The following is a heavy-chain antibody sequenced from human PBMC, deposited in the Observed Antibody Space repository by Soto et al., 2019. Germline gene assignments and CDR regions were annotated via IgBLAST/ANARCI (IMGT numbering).Heavy chain of an antibody. J-gene: IGHJ4*02. V-gene: IGHV1-69*01. Sequence: QVQLVQSGAEVKKPGSSVKVSCKASGGTFSSYAISWVRQAPGQGLEWMGGIIPIFGTANYAQKFQGRVTITADESTSTAYMELSSLRSEDTAVYYCARDGKNYGDYVKPETYFDYWGQGTLFTVSS. CDR3: ARDGKNYGDYVKPETYFDY. CDR2: IIPIFGTA. CDR1: GGTFSSYA. D-gene: IGHD4-17*01.